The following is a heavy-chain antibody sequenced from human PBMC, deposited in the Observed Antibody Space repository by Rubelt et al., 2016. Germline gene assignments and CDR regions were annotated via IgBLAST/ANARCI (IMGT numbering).Heavy chain of an antibody. V-gene: IGHV1-18*01. Sequence: QVQLVQSGAEVKKPGASVKVSCKASGYTFTSYGISWVRQAPGQGLEWMGWISAYNGNTNYAQKLQGRVTMTKATSTSTAYMELRSLRSDDTAVYYCARDPLPVRGVIMTPTHWGQGTLVTVSS. CDR1: GYTFTSYG. CDR3: ARDPLPVRGVIMTPTH. J-gene: IGHJ4*02. CDR2: ISAYNGNT. D-gene: IGHD3-10*01.